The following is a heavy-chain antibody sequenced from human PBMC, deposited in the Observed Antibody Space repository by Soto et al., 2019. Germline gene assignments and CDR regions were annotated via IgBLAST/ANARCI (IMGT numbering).Heavy chain of an antibody. CDR1: GFTFSSYA. J-gene: IGHJ6*02. V-gene: IGHV3-30-3*01. Sequence: PGGSLRLSCAASGFTFSSYAMHWVRQAPGKGLEWVAVISYDGSNKYYADSVKGRFTISRDNSKNTLYLQMNSLRAEDTAVYYCARDRSSYYYYYGMDGWGQGTTVTVSS. D-gene: IGHD3-10*01. CDR3: ARDRSSYYYYYGMDG. CDR2: ISYDGSNK.